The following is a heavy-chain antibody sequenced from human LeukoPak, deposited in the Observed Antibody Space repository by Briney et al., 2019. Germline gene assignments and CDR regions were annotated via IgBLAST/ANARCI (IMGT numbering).Heavy chain of an antibody. Sequence: ASVKVSCKPSGYTFTSYDINWVRQDTREGSEWMGWMNPNSGNTGYAQKFQGRVTMTRNTSISPAYMELSNLRSEGTAVYYCARGYFSKDAFDIWGQGTMVTVSS. CDR3: ARGYFSKDAFDI. V-gene: IGHV1-8*01. CDR2: MNPNSGNT. CDR1: GYTFTSYD. D-gene: IGHD2/OR15-2a*01. J-gene: IGHJ3*02.